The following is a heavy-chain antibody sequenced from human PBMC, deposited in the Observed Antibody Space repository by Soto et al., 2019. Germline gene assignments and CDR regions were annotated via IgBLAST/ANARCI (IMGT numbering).Heavy chain of an antibody. V-gene: IGHV4-31*03. Sequence: SETLALTCTVSGGCISSGGYYWSWIRQHPGKGLEWIGYIYYSGSTYYNPSLKSRVTISVDTSKNQFSLKLSSVTAADTAVYYCAREEVGVIMVGGVLDAFDIWGQGTMVTVSS. CDR2: IYYSGST. D-gene: IGHD3-10*01. CDR1: GGCISSGGYY. J-gene: IGHJ3*02. CDR3: AREEVGVIMVGGVLDAFDI.